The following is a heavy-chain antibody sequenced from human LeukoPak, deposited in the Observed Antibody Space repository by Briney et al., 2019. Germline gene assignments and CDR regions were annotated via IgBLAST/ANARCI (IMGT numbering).Heavy chain of an antibody. Sequence: GGSLRLSCAASGFTFSSYGMSWVRQAPGKGLEWVSAISGSGGSTYYADSVKGRFTISRDNSKNTLYLQMNSLRAEDTAVYYCAKTRYGSGSRKGYNWFDPWGQGTLVTVSS. D-gene: IGHD3-10*01. V-gene: IGHV3-23*01. CDR3: AKTRYGSGSRKGYNWFDP. CDR1: GFTFSSYG. J-gene: IGHJ5*02. CDR2: ISGSGGST.